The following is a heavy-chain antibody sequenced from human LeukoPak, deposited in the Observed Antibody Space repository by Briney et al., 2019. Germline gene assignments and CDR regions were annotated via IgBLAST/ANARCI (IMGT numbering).Heavy chain of an antibody. D-gene: IGHD3-22*01. CDR2: ISWNSGSI. V-gene: IGHV3-9*01. Sequence: GGSLRLSCAASGFTFDDYAMHWVRQAPGKGLEWVSGISWNSGSIGYADSVKGRFTISRDNAKNSLYLQMNSLRAEDTALYYCAKSVVVVITMGAFDIWGQGTMVTVSS. CDR1: GFTFDDYA. J-gene: IGHJ3*02. CDR3: AKSVVVVITMGAFDI.